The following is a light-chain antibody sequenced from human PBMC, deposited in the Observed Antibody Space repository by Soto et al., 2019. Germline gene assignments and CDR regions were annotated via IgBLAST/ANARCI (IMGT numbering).Light chain of an antibody. J-gene: IGKJ1*01. V-gene: IGKV3-15*01. CDR3: QQYENWPRT. CDR1: QSVSNN. Sequence: EIVMTQSPATLSVSPGERDTLSCRASQSVSNNLAWYQQKPGQAPRLLIYAASTRATDIPARFSGSGSGTEFTLSISSLKSEDFAVYYRQQYENWPRTFGQGTKV. CDR2: AAS.